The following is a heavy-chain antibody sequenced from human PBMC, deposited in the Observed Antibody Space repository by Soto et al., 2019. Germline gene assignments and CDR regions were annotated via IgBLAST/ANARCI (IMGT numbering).Heavy chain of an antibody. CDR1: GGSFSGYY. Sequence: SETLSLTCAVYGGSFSGYYWSWIRQPPGKGLEWIGEINHSGSTNYNPSLKSRVTISVDTSKNQFSLKLSSVTAADTAVYYCAREVGSSWRTLFDYWGQGTLVTVSS. CDR2: INHSGST. V-gene: IGHV4-34*01. J-gene: IGHJ4*02. CDR3: AREVGSSWRTLFDY. D-gene: IGHD6-13*01.